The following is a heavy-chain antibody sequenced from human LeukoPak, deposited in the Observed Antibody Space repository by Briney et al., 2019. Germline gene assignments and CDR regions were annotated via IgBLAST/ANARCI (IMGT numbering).Heavy chain of an antibody. D-gene: IGHD2-2*01. CDR2: INPASGGT. J-gene: IGHJ4*02. Sequence: GASVKVSCKASGYPFSDYYMHWVRQAPGQGLQWMGWINPASGGTKYAQNVQARVTMTRDTSISTAYLQWSSLKASDTAMYYCARHISSTTLYYFDYWGQGTLVTVSS. V-gene: IGHV1-2*02. CDR3: ARHISSTTLYYFDY. CDR1: GYPFSDYY.